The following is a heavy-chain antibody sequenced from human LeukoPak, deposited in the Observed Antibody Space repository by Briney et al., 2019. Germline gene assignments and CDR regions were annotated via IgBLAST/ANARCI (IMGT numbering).Heavy chain of an antibody. Sequence: PGGSLRLSCVASGFTFSDYHMSWLRQAPGKGLEWLAYISGTVGFIEYAESVKGRFTISRDNANNSLSLQMNSLRVEDTAVYYCAREDTMMRSTPDNWFDPWGQGTLVTVSS. J-gene: IGHJ5*02. CDR1: GFTFSDYH. CDR3: AREDTMMRSTPDNWFDP. CDR2: ISGTVGFI. D-gene: IGHD3-22*01. V-gene: IGHV3-11*01.